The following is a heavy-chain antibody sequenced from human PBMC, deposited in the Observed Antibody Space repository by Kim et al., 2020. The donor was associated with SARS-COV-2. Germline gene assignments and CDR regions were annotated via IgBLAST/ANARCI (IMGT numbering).Heavy chain of an antibody. CDR2: IDYTGTT. V-gene: IGHV4-39*01. J-gene: IGHJ5*02. CDR3: ARPYRRRCGGAWLDT. CDR1: GGSISNVDFY. D-gene: IGHD1-1*01. Sequence: SETLSLTCAVFGGSISNVDFYWGWIRQPPGKGLEWVGNIDYTGTTYYNPSLKSRVSMSVDSSKNQFSLRLTSVTAADTSVYYCARPYRRRCGGAWLDTWGQGTLVTVSS.